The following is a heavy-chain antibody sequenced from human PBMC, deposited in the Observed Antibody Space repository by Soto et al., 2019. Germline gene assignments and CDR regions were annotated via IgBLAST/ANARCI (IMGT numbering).Heavy chain of an antibody. CDR1: GYTSTSYD. J-gene: IGHJ4*02. D-gene: IGHD2-15*01. Sequence: ASVKVSCKASGYTSTSYDINWVRQATGQGLEWMGWMNPNSGNTGYAQKFQGRVTMTRNTSISTAYMELSSLRSEDTAVYYCVRRGGSWMSGYFDYWGQGTLVTVSS. V-gene: IGHV1-8*01. CDR2: MNPNSGNT. CDR3: VRRGGSWMSGYFDY.